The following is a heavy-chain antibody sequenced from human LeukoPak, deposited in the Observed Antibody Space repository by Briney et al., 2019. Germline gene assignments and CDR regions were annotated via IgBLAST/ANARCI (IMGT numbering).Heavy chain of an antibody. CDR3: VGSSGYYYNY. CDR1: GYSISSGYY. D-gene: IGHD3-22*01. CDR2: IYHSGST. V-gene: IGHV4-38-2*01. J-gene: IGHJ4*02. Sequence: SETLPLTCAVPGYSISSGYYWGWIRQPPGKGLEWIGSIYHSGSTNYNPSLKSQVTISVHTSKNQFSLKLNTVTAADTAVYYCVGSSGYYYNYWGPGTLVTVSS.